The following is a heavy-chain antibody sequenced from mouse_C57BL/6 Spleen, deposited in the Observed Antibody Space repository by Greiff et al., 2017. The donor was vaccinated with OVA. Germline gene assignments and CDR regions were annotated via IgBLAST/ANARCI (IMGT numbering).Heavy chain of an antibody. CDR1: GYAFSSYW. Sequence: VQVVESGAELVKPGASVKISCKASGYAFSSYWMNWVKQRPGKGLEWIGQIYPGDGDTNYNGKFKGKATLTADKSSSTAYMQLSSLTSEDSAVYFCARGVLPYYFDYWGQGTTLTVSS. CDR2: IYPGDGDT. J-gene: IGHJ2*01. V-gene: IGHV1-80*01. CDR3: ARGVLPYYFDY. D-gene: IGHD2-10*01.